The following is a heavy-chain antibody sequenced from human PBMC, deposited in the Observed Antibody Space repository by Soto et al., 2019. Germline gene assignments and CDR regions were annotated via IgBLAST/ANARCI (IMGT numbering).Heavy chain of an antibody. CDR2: INHSGST. J-gene: IGHJ6*02. Sequence: SETLSLTCAVYGGSFSGYYWSWIRQPPGKEQEWIGEINHSGSTNYNPSLKSRVTISVDTSKNHFSLKLSSVTAADTAVFYCARGLVIVYYYYYGMDVWGQGTTVTVSS. V-gene: IGHV4-34*01. CDR3: ARGLVIVYYYYYGMDV. D-gene: IGHD3-16*02. CDR1: GGSFSGYY.